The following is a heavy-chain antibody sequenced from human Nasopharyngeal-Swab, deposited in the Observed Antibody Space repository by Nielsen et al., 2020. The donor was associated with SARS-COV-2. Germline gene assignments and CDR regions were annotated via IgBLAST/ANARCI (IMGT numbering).Heavy chain of an antibody. Sequence: SGPTLVKPTQTLTLTCTFSGFSLSTSGMSVTWIRQPPGKALEWLARIDWDDDKYYNTSLKTRLTISKDTSKNQVVLTMTNMDPVDTATYYCARALYYYYYMDVWGKGTTVTVSS. CDR2: IDWDDDK. J-gene: IGHJ6*03. V-gene: IGHV2-70*11. CDR1: GFSLSTSGMS. CDR3: ARALYYYYYMDV.